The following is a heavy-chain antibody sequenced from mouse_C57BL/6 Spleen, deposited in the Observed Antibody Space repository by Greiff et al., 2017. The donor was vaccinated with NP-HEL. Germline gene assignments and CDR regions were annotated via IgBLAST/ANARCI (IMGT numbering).Heavy chain of an antibody. J-gene: IGHJ2*01. CDR2: IYPGDGDT. V-gene: IGHV1-82*01. D-gene: IGHD3-3*01. CDR1: GYEFSSSW. CDR3: SRRGRGYYFDY. Sequence: VQLQESGPELVKPGASVKISCKASGYEFSSSWMNWVKQRPGKGLEWIGRIYPGDGDTNYNGKFKGKATMTADKSSSTAYMQLRSLTSEDSAVYFCSRRGRGYYFDYWGHGTTLTVSS.